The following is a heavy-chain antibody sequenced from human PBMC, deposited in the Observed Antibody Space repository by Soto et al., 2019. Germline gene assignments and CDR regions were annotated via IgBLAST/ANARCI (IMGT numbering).Heavy chain of an antibody. CDR3: AREGVTNYTDYYFDL. V-gene: IGHV3-21*06. CDR1: GFSFSSHS. J-gene: IGHJ4*01. CDR2: ISSRSSLI. D-gene: IGHD4-4*01. Sequence: GGSLRLSCAASGFSFSSHSFNWVRQAPGQGLEWVAYISSRSSLILYADSVRGRFVISRDNALNTLYLQMDSLRPEDTAIYYCAREGVTNYTDYYFDLWGHGALVTVS.